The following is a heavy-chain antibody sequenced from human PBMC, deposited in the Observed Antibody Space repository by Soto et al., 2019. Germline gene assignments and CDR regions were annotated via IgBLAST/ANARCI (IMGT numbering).Heavy chain of an antibody. J-gene: IGHJ4*02. Sequence: PGESLKLSCAASGFPFSDYSLHWVLQAPGKGLEWISYISTSSTATYYADSVKGRFTVSRDNGNKLLFLQMNSLTNEDTAVYYCARESLQFYDSDGLHASWGPGTLVTVSS. CDR1: GFPFSDYS. V-gene: IGHV3-48*02. D-gene: IGHD3-22*01. CDR3: ARESLQFYDSDGLHAS. CDR2: ISTSSTAT.